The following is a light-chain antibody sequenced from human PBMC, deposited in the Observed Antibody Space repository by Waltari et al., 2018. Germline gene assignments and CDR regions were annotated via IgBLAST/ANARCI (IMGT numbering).Light chain of an antibody. V-gene: IGKV3-20*01. CDR1: QNVGNS. CDR3: QQYDKSPLT. CDR2: GAS. Sequence: ENVLTQSPATLSLSPGEAATLSCRASQNVGNSLAWYQHKPGQAPRLLIYGASNRATGIPDRFSGSGSGTDFTLTINSLEPEDFAIYYCQQYDKSPLTFGGGTKVEIK. J-gene: IGKJ4*01.